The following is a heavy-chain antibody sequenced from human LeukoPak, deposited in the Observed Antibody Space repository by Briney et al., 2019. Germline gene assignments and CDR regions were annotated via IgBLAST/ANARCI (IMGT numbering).Heavy chain of an antibody. CDR2: INHSGST. V-gene: IGHV4-34*01. Sequence: PSETLSLTCAVYGGSFSGYYWSWIRQPPGKGLEWIGEINHSGSTNYNPSPKSRVTISVDTSKNQFSLKLSAVTPADTGVYYHARSPANYAFWSGYYHYKYYMDVWGKGTTVTVSS. D-gene: IGHD3-3*01. CDR1: GGSFSGYY. CDR3: ARSPANYAFWSGYYHYKYYMDV. J-gene: IGHJ6*03.